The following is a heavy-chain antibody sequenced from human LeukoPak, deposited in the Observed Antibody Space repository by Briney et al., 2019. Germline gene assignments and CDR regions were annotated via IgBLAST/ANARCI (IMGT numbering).Heavy chain of an antibody. CDR3: ARGGSGSYYIRYYGMDV. D-gene: IGHD3-10*01. CDR2: INHSGST. CDR1: GGSFSGYY. J-gene: IGHJ6*02. Sequence: SETLSLTCAVYGGSFSGYYWSWIRQPPGEGLEWLGEINHSGSTNYNPSLKSRVTISVDTSKNQFSLKLSSVTAADTAVYYCARGGSGSYYIRYYGMDVWGQGTTVTVSS. V-gene: IGHV4-34*01.